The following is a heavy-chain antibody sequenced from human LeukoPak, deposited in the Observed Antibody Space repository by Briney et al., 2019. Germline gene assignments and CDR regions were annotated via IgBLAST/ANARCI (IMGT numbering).Heavy chain of an antibody. J-gene: IGHJ4*02. CDR2: IYTSGST. CDR3: ARDSKGSSGYYFYGGYFDY. V-gene: IGHV4-4*07. CDR1: GGSFSSYY. Sequence: SETLSLTCAVYGGSFSSYYWSWIRQPAGKGLEWIGRIYTSGSTNYNPSLKSRVTMSVDTSKNQFSLKLSSVTAADTAVYYCARDSKGSSGYYFYGGYFDYWGQGTLVTVSS. D-gene: IGHD3-22*01.